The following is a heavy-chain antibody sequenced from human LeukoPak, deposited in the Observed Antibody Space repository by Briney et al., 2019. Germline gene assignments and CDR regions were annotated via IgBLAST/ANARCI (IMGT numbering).Heavy chain of an antibody. CDR1: GFTFSSYA. CDR2: ISYDGSNK. J-gene: IGHJ4*02. D-gene: IGHD3-10*01. CDR3: ARDLVRGVISFGHLDY. Sequence: GGSLRLSCAASGFTFSSYAMHWVRQAPGKGLEWVAVISYDGSNKYYADSVKGRFTISRDNSKNTLYLQMNSLRAEDTAVYHCARDLVRGVISFGHLDYWGQGTLVTVSS. V-gene: IGHV3-30*04.